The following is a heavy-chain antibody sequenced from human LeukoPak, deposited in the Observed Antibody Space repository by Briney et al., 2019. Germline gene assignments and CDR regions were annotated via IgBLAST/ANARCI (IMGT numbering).Heavy chain of an antibody. Sequence: GGSLRLSCAASGFTFSSYAMSWVRQAPGKGLEWVSAISGSGGSTYYADSVKGRFTISRDNSKNTLYLQMNSLRAEDTAVYYCAKALPWGYCSGGSCFPFFDYWGQGTLVTVSS. V-gene: IGHV3-23*01. J-gene: IGHJ4*02. CDR2: ISGSGGST. CDR1: GFTFSSYA. CDR3: AKALPWGYCSGGSCFPFFDY. D-gene: IGHD2-15*01.